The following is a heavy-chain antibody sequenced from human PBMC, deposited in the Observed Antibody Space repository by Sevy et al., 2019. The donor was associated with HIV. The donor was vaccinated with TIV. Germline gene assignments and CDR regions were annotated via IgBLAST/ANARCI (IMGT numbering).Heavy chain of an antibody. CDR2: INHSGST. CDR3: ARGVAAAGGGFDY. CDR1: GGSFNGYY. D-gene: IGHD6-13*01. V-gene: IGHV4-34*01. Sequence: SETLSLTCAVYGGSFNGYYWSWIRQPPGKGLEWIGEINHSGSTNYNPSLKSRVTISVDTSKNQFSLKLSSVTAADTAVYYCARGVAAAGGGFDYWGQGTLVTVSS. J-gene: IGHJ4*02.